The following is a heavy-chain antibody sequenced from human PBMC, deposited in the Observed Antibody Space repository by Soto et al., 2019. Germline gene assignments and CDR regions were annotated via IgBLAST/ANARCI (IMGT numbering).Heavy chain of an antibody. CDR2: IWYDGSNK. V-gene: IGHV3-33*01. Sequence: GGSLRLSCAVSGFTFSSYGMHWVRQAPGKGLEWVAVIWYDGSNKYYADSVKGRFTISRDNSKNTLYLQMNSLRAEDTAVYYCARDIGYSGNDAFDIWGQGTMVTVSS. D-gene: IGHD6-13*01. CDR1: GFTFSSYG. CDR3: ARDIGYSGNDAFDI. J-gene: IGHJ3*02.